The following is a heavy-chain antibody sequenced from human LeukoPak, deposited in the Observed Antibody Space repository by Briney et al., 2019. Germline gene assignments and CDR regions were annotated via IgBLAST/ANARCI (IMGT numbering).Heavy chain of an antibody. CDR1: GGSISSSSYY. CDR3: AVDFGSHRVVY. D-gene: IGHD3-3*01. J-gene: IGHJ4*01. CDR2: IYYSGNT. Sequence: SETLSLTCTVSGGSISSSSYYWGWVRQPPGKGLEWIGSIYYSGNTYYNPHNPSLKSRVTISLDTSKNQYSLRLTSVTAADTAVHYCAVDFGSHRVVYWGQGSLVTVSS. V-gene: IGHV4-39*01.